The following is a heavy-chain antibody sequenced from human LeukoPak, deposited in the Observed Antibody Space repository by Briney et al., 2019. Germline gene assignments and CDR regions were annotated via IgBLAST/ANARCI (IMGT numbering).Heavy chain of an antibody. CDR2: IYHSGST. CDR1: GDSIRSGGYY. CDR3: ARDRNSAGAFDI. D-gene: IGHD1-14*01. Sequence: SQTLSLTCTVSGDSIRSGGYYWSWIRQPPGKGLEWIGYIYHSGSTYYNPSLKSRVTISVDRSKNQFSLKLTFVTAADMAVYYCARDRNSAGAFDIWGQGTMVTVSS. J-gene: IGHJ3*02. V-gene: IGHV4-30-2*01.